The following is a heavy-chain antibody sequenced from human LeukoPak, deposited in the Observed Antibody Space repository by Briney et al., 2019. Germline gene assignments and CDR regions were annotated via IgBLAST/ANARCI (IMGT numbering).Heavy chain of an antibody. V-gene: IGHV3-21*01. CDR3: GRLGNTSWYEPIDY. J-gene: IGHJ4*02. CDR2: ISSSSSYI. CDR1: GFTFSTYA. D-gene: IGHD6-13*01. Sequence: GGSLRVSCAASGFTFSTYAMIWVGQAPGKGLEGVATISSSSSYIYYADSVKGRFTISRDKAKDSLFLQMNSLRAEATAVYYCGRLGNTSWYEPIDYWGQGTLVTVSS.